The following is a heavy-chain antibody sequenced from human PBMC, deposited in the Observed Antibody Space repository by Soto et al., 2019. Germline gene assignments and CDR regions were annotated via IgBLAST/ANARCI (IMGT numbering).Heavy chain of an antibody. CDR3: AKRTGGWYFDL. CDR1: GFTFSSYA. J-gene: IGHJ2*01. D-gene: IGHD3-16*01. Sequence: EVQLLESGGGLVQPGGSLRLSCAASGFTFSSYAMSWVRQAPGKGLEWVSAISGSGGSTYYADSVKGRFTISRDHSKITLYRHMSSLTAADSPVYYCAKRTGGWYFDLWGRGALVTVSP. V-gene: IGHV3-23*01. CDR2: ISGSGGST.